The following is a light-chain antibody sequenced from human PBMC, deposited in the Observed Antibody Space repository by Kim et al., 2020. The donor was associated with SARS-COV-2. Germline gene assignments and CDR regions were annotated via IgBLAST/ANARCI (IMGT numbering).Light chain of an antibody. CDR2: AAS. CDR1: QGISNH. J-gene: IGKJ4*01. Sequence: DIQMTQSPSSLSASARDRVTITCRASQGISNHLAWYQQQPGKVPKLLIYAASTVQSGVTSRFSGSGSGTDFTLTISSLQPEDVATYKCQQYDRVHLTFGGGAKVE. CDR3: QQYDRVHLT. V-gene: IGKV1-27*01.